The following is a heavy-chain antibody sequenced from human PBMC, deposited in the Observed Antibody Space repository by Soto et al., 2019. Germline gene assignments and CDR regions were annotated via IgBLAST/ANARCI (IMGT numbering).Heavy chain of an antibody. CDR1: GFTFRDHA. D-gene: IGHD5-12*01. CDR2: IWNDGSNK. Sequence: LRLSCAASGFTFRDHAMHWVRQAPGKGREWLAIIWNDGSNKFYAGSVQGRFTISRDNSKNTVYLQMNTLSAEDTAVYYCARALFPDVDIYAMDVWGQGTTVTVSS. J-gene: IGHJ6*02. CDR3: ARALFPDVDIYAMDV. V-gene: IGHV3-33*01.